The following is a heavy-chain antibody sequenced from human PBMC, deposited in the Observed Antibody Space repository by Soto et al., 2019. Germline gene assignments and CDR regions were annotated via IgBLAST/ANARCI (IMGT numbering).Heavy chain of an antibody. CDR1: GYAFRNYG. J-gene: IGHJ5*01. Sequence: QLVQSGPEVKKPGTSVKVSCKTSGYAFRNYGISWVRQAPGQGLEWMGWINTYNSYTHSAKKFQGRVIMTIESSTSSAFLEVRNLRSDDTAVYYCAQNITSRIDSWGQGTLVTVSS. V-gene: IGHV1-18*01. CDR3: AQNITSRIDS. D-gene: IGHD2-2*01. CDR2: INTYNSYT.